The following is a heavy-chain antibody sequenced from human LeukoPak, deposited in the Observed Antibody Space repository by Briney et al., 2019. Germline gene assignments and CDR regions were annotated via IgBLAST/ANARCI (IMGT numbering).Heavy chain of an antibody. D-gene: IGHD2/OR15-2a*01. CDR1: GFTFSSYS. V-gene: IGHV3-21*01. CDR3: ARGRGTYYFYTY. Sequence: GGSLRLSCAASGFTFSSYSMNWVRQAPGKGLEWVSSTSSSSSYIYYADSVKGRFTVSRDNAKNSLFLQMNSLRAEDTAVYYCARGRGTYYFYTYWGQGTLVTVSS. CDR2: TSSSSSYI. J-gene: IGHJ4*02.